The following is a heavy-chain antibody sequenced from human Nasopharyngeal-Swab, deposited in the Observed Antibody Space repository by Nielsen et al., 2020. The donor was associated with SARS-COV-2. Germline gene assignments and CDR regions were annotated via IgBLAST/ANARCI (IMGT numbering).Heavy chain of an antibody. J-gene: IGHJ4*02. CDR2: ISVSSLTT. CDR1: GFPLKTYN. Sequence: GGSLRLSCAVSGFPLKTYNMIWVRRAPGKGLEWLSYISVSSLTTYYADSVKGRFTISRDNAKNTLYLQINSLRVEDTAVYYCARWRGSTTWYFDYWGQGTLVTVSS. V-gene: IGHV3-48*04. CDR3: ARWRGSTTWYFDY. D-gene: IGHD2-2*01.